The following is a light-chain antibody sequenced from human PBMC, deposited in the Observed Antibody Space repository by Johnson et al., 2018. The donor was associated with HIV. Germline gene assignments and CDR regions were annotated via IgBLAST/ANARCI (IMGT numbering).Light chain of an antibody. CDR2: ENN. CDR1: SSNIAINY. Sequence: QAVLTQPPSVSAAPGQKVTISCSGASSNIAINYVSWYQQLPGTAPKLLIYENNKRPSGIPDRFSGSKSGTSATLGITGLQTGDEADYYCGTWDSRLSAYVFGTGTKVTVL. V-gene: IGLV1-51*02. J-gene: IGLJ1*01. CDR3: GTWDSRLSAYV.